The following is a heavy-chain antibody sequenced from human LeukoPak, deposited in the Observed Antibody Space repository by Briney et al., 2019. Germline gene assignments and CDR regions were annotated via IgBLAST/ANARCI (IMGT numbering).Heavy chain of an antibody. J-gene: IGHJ1*01. CDR2: ISSSSSYI. V-gene: IGHV3-21*01. Sequence: GGSLRLSCAASGFTFSSYSMNWVRQAPGKGLEWVSSISSSSSYIYYADSVKGRFTISRDNAKNSLYLQMNSLRAEDTAVYYCARYRGSSWNEDFQHRGQGTLVTVSS. D-gene: IGHD6-13*01. CDR3: ARYRGSSWNEDFQH. CDR1: GFTFSSYS.